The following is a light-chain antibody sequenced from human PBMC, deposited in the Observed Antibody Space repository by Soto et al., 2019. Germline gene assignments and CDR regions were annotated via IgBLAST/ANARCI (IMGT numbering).Light chain of an antibody. CDR3: QQRRNWPPT. J-gene: IGKJ5*01. CDR2: DVS. CDR1: QSVSSY. V-gene: IGKV3-11*01. Sequence: EIVLTQSPATLSLSPGERATLSCRASQSVSSYLAWYQHKPGQPPRLLIYDVSNRATGIPARFSGSGSGTDFTLTISSLEPEDFAVYYCQQRRNWPPTFGQGTRLEIK.